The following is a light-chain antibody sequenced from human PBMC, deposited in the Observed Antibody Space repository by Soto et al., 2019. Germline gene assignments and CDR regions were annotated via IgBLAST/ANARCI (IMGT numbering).Light chain of an antibody. CDR1: QSVRSNF. CDR3: QQYGTSPGT. CDR2: GAS. V-gene: IGKV3-20*01. J-gene: IGKJ2*02. Sequence: EIVLTQSPGTLSLSPGDRATLSCRASQSVRSNFLAWYQQKPGQAPKLLISGASSRATGIPDRFSGSGFGTDFTLTISRLEPEDFALYSCQQYGTSPGTFGQGTKLEIK.